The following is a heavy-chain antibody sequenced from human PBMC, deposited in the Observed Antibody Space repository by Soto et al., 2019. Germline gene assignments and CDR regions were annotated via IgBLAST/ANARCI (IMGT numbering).Heavy chain of an antibody. D-gene: IGHD2-15*01. CDR1: GGSISSYY. Sequence: SETLSLTCTVSGGSISSYYWSWIRQPPGKGLEWIGYIYYSGSTKYNPSLKSRVTISLDTSKNQFSLKLSSVTAADTAVYYCACGRHCIASLDYWGQGSLEPVSS. CDR2: IYYSGST. V-gene: IGHV4-59*01. J-gene: IGHJ4*02. CDR3: ACGRHCIASLDY.